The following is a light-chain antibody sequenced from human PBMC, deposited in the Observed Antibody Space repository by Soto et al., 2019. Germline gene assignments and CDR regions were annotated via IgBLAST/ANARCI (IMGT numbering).Light chain of an antibody. CDR1: QSVSSN. V-gene: IGKV3-15*01. CDR3: QQYNNWPPTRT. Sequence: EILITQSPSTLSVSPGERATLSCRASQSVSSNLAWYQQKPGQAPRLLIYAVSTRATGIPARFSGSGSGTEFTLTINSLQSEDFAVYYCQQYNNWPPTRTFGQGTKVDIK. CDR2: AVS. J-gene: IGKJ1*01.